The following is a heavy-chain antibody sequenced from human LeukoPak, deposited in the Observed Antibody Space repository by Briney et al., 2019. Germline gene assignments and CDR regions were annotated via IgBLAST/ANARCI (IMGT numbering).Heavy chain of an antibody. Sequence: GGSLRLPCAASGFTFSSYAMSWVRRAPGKGLEWVSAVSGSSGSAYYADSVKGRFTISRDNSKNTLYLQMNSLRAEDTAVYYCARRSGDSSGWFDYWGQGTLVTVSS. D-gene: IGHD6-19*01. J-gene: IGHJ4*02. V-gene: IGHV3-23*01. CDR1: GFTFSSYA. CDR2: VSGSSGSA. CDR3: ARRSGDSSGWFDY.